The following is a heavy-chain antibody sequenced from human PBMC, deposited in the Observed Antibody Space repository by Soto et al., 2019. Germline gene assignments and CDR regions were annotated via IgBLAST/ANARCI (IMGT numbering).Heavy chain of an antibody. D-gene: IGHD3-3*01. Sequence: SSETLSLTCTVSGGSISSSSYYWGWIRQPPGKGLEWIGSIYYSGSTYYNPSLKSRVTISVDTSKNQFSLKLSSVTAADTAVYYCARHVRFWSGYLGFDYWGQGTLVTVSS. CDR1: GGSISSSSYY. V-gene: IGHV4-39*01. CDR3: ARHVRFWSGYLGFDY. CDR2: IYYSGST. J-gene: IGHJ4*02.